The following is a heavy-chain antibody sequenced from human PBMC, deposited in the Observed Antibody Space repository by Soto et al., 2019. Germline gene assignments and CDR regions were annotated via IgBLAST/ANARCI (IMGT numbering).Heavy chain of an antibody. CDR3: AKGNKDV. J-gene: IGHJ6*02. CDR1: AFTFSSYA. CDR2: ISVSGGST. Sequence: LGGSLRLSCAASAFTFSSYAMSWVRQAPGKWLEWFSAISVSGGSTXXADSVKGRXTISRDNSKNTXYLQMXSLRAEDTAVYYCAKGNKDVWVQGTTVTGSS. V-gene: IGHV3-23*01.